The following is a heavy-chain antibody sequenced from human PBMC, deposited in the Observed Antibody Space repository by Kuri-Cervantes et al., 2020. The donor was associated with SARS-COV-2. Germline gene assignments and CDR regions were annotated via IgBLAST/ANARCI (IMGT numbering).Heavy chain of an antibody. CDR2: ISYEGSNK. D-gene: IGHD3-10*02. CDR3: ARDCPGMGCYYYYMDV. Sequence: GGSLRLSCAASGFSFSNYGMHWVRQAPGKGLEWVASISYEGSNKHYADSVKDRFTISRDNAKNSLYLQMNSLRAEDTAVYYCARDCPGMGCYYYYMDVWGKGTTVTVSS. J-gene: IGHJ6*03. V-gene: IGHV3-30*03. CDR1: GFSFSNYG.